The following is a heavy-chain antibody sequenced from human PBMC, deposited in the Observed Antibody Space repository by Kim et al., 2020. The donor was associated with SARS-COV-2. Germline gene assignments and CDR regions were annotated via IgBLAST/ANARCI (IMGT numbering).Heavy chain of an antibody. D-gene: IGHD3-10*01. CDR1: GYVISTYA. CDR3: ASEGYEIHTSYYKDHFHEMDV. V-gene: IGHV1-3*01. Sequence: ASVKVSCKVSGYVISTYAVHWIRQAPGQRLDWMGWINAMNGQKKFSEKFQGRVSISRDTSASTVYMELNSLTSDDTAVYYCASEGYEIHTSYYKDHFHEMDVWGQGTTVIVSS. CDR2: INAMNGQK. J-gene: IGHJ6*02.